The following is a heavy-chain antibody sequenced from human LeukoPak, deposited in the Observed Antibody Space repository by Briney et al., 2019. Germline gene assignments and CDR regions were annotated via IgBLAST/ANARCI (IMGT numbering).Heavy chain of an antibody. Sequence: SETLSLTCAVYGGSFSGYYWSWVRQPPGKGLEWVGEINHSGSTNYNPSLKSRVTISLDTSKNQFSLKLSSVTAADTAVYYCARLYSSGWYNDAFDIWGQGTMVTVSS. D-gene: IGHD6-19*01. CDR2: INHSGST. CDR1: GGSFSGYY. CDR3: ARLYSSGWYNDAFDI. J-gene: IGHJ3*02. V-gene: IGHV4-34*01.